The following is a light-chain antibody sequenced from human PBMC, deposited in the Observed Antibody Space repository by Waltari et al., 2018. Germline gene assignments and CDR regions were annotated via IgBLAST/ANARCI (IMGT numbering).Light chain of an antibody. Sequence: DIVLTPSPGTLSLSPGESASLFCRASQSVGKYLAWYQQKPGQAPRLVMYDASTRATGIPDRFSGSGSGTDFSLTISRLEPEDFAVYYCQKYVNLPATFGQGTRVEIK. CDR2: DAS. CDR1: QSVGKY. J-gene: IGKJ1*01. CDR3: QKYVNLPAT. V-gene: IGKV3-20*01.